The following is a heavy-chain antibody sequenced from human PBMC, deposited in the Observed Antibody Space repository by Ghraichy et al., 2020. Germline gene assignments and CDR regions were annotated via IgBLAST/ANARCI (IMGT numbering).Heavy chain of an antibody. CDR3: TRLVEEMVRITYVFDI. V-gene: IGHV3-73*01. CDR1: GFTFSGSA. CDR2: IRSKAENYAT. Sequence: GGSLRLSCAASGFTFSGSAIHWVRQASGKGLEWVGRIRSKAENYATAYAASVTGRFIVSRDDSLNTAYLQMNGLKTEDTAVYYCTRLVEEMVRITYVFDIWGQGTTVTVSS. J-gene: IGHJ3*02. D-gene: IGHD5-24*01.